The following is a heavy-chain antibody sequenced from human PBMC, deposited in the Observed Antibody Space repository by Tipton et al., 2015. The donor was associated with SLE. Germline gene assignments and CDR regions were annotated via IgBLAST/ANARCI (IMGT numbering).Heavy chain of an antibody. J-gene: IGHJ3*01. CDR1: GGSISSSSYY. CDR2: IDQFGSA. D-gene: IGHD3-3*01. Sequence: LSLTCTVSGGSISSSSYYWGWIRQPPGKGLEWIGYIDQFGSANYNPSLQNRVTISVGRSKTQFSLKLRSVSAADSAMYYCARHGYDFWSGYYHHVFDVWGQGTMLTVFS. CDR3: ARHGYDFWSGYYHHVFDV. V-gene: IGHV4-61*05.